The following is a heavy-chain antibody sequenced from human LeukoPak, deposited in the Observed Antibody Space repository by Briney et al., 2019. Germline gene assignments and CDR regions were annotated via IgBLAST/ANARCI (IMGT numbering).Heavy chain of an antibody. V-gene: IGHV3-21*01. Sequence: GGSLRLSCAASGFTFSSYSMNWVRQAPGKGLEWVSSISSSSSYIYYADSVKGRFTISRDNAKNSLYLQMNSLRAEDTAVYYCARVRGYSYGYDYWGQGTLVTVSS. CDR1: GFTFSSYS. CDR3: ARVRGYSYGYDY. J-gene: IGHJ4*02. CDR2: ISSSSSYI. D-gene: IGHD5-18*01.